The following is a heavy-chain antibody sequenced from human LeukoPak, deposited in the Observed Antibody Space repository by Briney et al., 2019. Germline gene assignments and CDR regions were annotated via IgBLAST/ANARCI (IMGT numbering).Heavy chain of an antibody. CDR3: AKDDLTMIVVVIPTMDV. V-gene: IGHV3-48*03. J-gene: IGHJ6*04. D-gene: IGHD3-22*01. CDR1: GFTFSSYE. CDR2: ISSSGSTT. Sequence: PGGSLRLSCAASGFTFSSYEMNWVRQAPGKGLEWVSYISSSGSTTYYADSVKGRFTISRDNSKNTLYLQMNSLRAEDTAVYYCAKDDLTMIVVVIPTMDVWGKGTTVTVSS.